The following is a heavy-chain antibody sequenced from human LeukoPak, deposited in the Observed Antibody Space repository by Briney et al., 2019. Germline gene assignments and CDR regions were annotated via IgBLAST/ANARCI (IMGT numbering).Heavy chain of an antibody. CDR1: GVSISSGGNS. CDR3: ARVSSDYVDY. Sequence: SETLSLTCAVSGVSISSGGNSWNWIRQPPGKGLEWIGYIYQSGSTYYNPSLRRRVTIAVDTSKNQFSLKLSSVTAADTAVYYCARVSSDYVDYWGQGTLVTVSS. CDR2: IYQSGST. V-gene: IGHV4-30-2*01. D-gene: IGHD6-19*01. J-gene: IGHJ4*02.